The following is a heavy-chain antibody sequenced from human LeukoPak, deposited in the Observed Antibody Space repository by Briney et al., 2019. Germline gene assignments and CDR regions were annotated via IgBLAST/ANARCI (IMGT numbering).Heavy chain of an antibody. Sequence: GEALTISSNVSGYSFTNSWIAWVRQMPGKGLEWMGIIYPGDSDTRYSPSFQGQVTISADKSISTAYLQWNSLKASDTAMYYCARRHKRGTYSYGVDYWGQGTLVTVSS. J-gene: IGHJ4*02. D-gene: IGHD5-18*01. V-gene: IGHV5-51*01. CDR3: ARRHKRGTYSYGVDY. CDR2: IYPGDSDT. CDR1: GYSFTNSW.